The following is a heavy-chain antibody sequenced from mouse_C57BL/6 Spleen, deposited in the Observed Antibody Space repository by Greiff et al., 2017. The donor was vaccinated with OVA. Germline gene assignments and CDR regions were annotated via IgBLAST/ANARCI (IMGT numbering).Heavy chain of an antibody. J-gene: IGHJ3*01. CDR1: GFTFSNYW. V-gene: IGHV6-3*01. D-gene: IGHD3-2*02. CDR2: IRLKSDNYAT. CDR3: TDSSGRFAY. Sequence: EVKVEESGGGLVQPGGSMKLSCVASGFTFSNYWMNWVRQSPETGLEWVAQIRLKSDNYATHYAESVKGRFTISRDDSKSSVYLQMNNLRAEDTGIYYCTDSSGRFAYWGQGTLVTVSA.